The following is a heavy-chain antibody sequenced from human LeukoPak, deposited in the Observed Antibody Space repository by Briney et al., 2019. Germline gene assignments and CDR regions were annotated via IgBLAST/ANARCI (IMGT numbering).Heavy chain of an antibody. Sequence: GASVKVSCKASGYTFTIYGISWVRQAPGQGLEWMGWISAYNGNTNYSQKLQGRVTMTTDTSTSTAYMELRSLRSADTAVYYCARWRERRTIFGVVTNYYYGMDVWGQGTTVTVSS. CDR1: GYTFTIYG. CDR2: ISAYNGNT. J-gene: IGHJ6*02. CDR3: ARWRERRTIFGVVTNYYYGMDV. V-gene: IGHV1-18*01. D-gene: IGHD3-3*01.